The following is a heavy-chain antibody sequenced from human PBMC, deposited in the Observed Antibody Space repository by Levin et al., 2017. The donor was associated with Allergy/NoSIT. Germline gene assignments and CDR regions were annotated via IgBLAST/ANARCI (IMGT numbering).Heavy chain of an antibody. J-gene: IGHJ6*02. Sequence: PSQTLSLTCNVSCGSISSSYWSWIRQPPGKGLEWIGCIYYTGSTHYNPSLKSRVTISVDMSKKTVSLKLNSVTDADTAVYYCARVHKEQWLDTGYSYRGMDVWGQGTTVTVSS. CDR2: IYYTGST. D-gene: IGHD6-19*01. CDR3: ARVHKEQWLDTGYSYRGMDV. V-gene: IGHV4-59*01. CDR1: CGSISSSY.